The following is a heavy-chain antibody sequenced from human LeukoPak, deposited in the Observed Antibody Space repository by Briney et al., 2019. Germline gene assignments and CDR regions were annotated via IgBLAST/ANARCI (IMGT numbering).Heavy chain of an antibody. CDR3: ARSTGTTSIPGNWFDP. CDR2: IYPGDSDT. D-gene: IGHD1-1*01. J-gene: IGHJ5*02. Sequence: GESLKISCKGSGYSFTSYWIGWVRQMPGKGLEWMGIIYPGDSDTRYSPSFQGQVTISADKSISTAYLQRSSLKASDTAMYYCARSTGTTSIPGNWFDPWGQGTLVTVSS. CDR1: GYSFTSYW. V-gene: IGHV5-51*01.